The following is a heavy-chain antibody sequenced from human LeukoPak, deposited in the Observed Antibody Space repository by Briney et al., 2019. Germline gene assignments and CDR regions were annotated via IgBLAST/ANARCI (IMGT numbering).Heavy chain of an antibody. J-gene: IGHJ4*02. CDR2: ISGSGGST. D-gene: IGHD3-10*01. CDR1: GFTFSSYA. V-gene: IGHV3-23*01. CDR3: AKDATPYGSGRHCFDY. Sequence: PGGSLRLSCAAPGFTFSSYAMSWVRQAPGKGLEWVSAISGSGGSTYYADSVKGRFTISRDNSKNTLYLQMNSLRAEDTAVYYCAKDATPYGSGRHCFDYWGQGTLVTVSS.